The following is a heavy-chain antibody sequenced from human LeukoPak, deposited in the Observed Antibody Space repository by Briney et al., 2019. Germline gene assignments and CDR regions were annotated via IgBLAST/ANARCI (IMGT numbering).Heavy chain of an antibody. D-gene: IGHD5-12*01. J-gene: IGHJ5*02. Sequence: GESLKISCKGSGYSFTRYWLGWVRQMPGKGLEWMGIIYPGDSDTRYSPSFQGQVTISADKSISTAYLQWSSLKASDTAMYYCAVKGGYSGYEVSWGDWFDPWGQGTLVTVSS. V-gene: IGHV5-51*01. CDR1: GYSFTRYW. CDR3: AVKGGYSGYEVSWGDWFDP. CDR2: IYPGDSDT.